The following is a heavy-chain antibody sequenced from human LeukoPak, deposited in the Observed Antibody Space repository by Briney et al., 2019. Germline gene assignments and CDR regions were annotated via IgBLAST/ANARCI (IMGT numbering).Heavy chain of an antibody. D-gene: IGHD2-15*01. J-gene: IGHJ4*02. V-gene: IGHV3-7*01. CDR2: IKQDGSEK. Sequence: GGSLRLSCAASGFTFSSYWMSWVRQAPGKGLEWVANIKQDGSEKYYVDSVKGRFTISRDNAKNSLYLQMNSLRAEDTAVYYCARENVVVVEAATPYYFDYWGQGTLVTVSS. CDR1: GFTFSSYW. CDR3: ARENVVVVEAATPYYFDY.